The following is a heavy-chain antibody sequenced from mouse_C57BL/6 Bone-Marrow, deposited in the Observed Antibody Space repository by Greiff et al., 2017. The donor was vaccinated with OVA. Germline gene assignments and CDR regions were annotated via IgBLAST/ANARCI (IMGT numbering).Heavy chain of an antibody. CDR2: IDPSDSYT. J-gene: IGHJ4*01. V-gene: IGHV1-69*01. CDR3: AREGLPDAMDY. D-gene: IGHD3-1*01. Sequence: VQLQQPGAELVMPGASVKLSCKASGYTFTSYWMHWVKQRPGQGLEWIGEIDPSDSYTNYNQKFKGKSTLTVDKSSSTAYMQLSSLTSEDSAVYYWAREGLPDAMDYWGQGTSVTVSS. CDR1: GYTFTSYW.